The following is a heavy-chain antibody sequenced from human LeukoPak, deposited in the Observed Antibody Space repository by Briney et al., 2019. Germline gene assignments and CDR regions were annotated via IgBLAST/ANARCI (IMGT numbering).Heavy chain of an antibody. V-gene: IGHV1-69*05. Sequence: GASVKVSCKASGGTFSSYAISWVRQAPGQGLEWMGRIIPIFGTANYAQKFQGRVTITTDESTSTAYMELSSLRSEDTAVYYCARIDGYNTGGRGDAFDIWGQGTMVTVSS. CDR1: GGTFSSYA. D-gene: IGHD5-24*01. CDR2: IIPIFGTA. J-gene: IGHJ3*02. CDR3: ARIDGYNTGGRGDAFDI.